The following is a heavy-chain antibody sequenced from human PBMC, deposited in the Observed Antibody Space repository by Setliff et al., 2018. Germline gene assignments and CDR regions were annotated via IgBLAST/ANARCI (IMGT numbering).Heavy chain of an antibody. D-gene: IGHD2-21*01. CDR2: IYTSGST. V-gene: IGHV4-61*02. J-gene: IGHJ4*02. CDR1: GGSISSGSYY. CDR3: ARTLLLSPYYFDY. Sequence: SETLSLTCTVSGGSISSGSYYWSWIRQPAGKGLGWIGRIYTSGSTNYNPSLKSRVTISVDTSKNQFSLKLSSVTAADTAVYYCARTLLLSPYYFDYWGQGTLVTVSS.